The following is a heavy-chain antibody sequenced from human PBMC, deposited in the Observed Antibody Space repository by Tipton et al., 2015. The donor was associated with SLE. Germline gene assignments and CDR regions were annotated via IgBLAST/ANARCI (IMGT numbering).Heavy chain of an antibody. CDR3: AREFLNPVTTVHYYFDL. CDR2: IFQSGSS. Sequence: GLVKPSETLSLTCGVSGDSISSAYSWGWIRQTPRKGLEWIGSIFQSGSSYYNPSLKSRVTISLDTSKNQFSLKLSSVTAADTAVYYCAREFLNPVTTVHYYFDLRGRGTLVTVSS. D-gene: IGHD4-11*01. V-gene: IGHV4-38-2*02. J-gene: IGHJ2*01. CDR1: GDSISSAYS.